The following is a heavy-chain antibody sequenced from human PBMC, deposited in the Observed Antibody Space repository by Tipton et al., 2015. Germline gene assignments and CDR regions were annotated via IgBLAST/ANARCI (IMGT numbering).Heavy chain of an antibody. J-gene: IGHJ4*02. CDR2: IFYTGST. Sequence: TLSLTCTVSGGSVSSGGYYWSWIRQPPGKGLEWIGYIFYTGSTNYNPSLKNRVTISVDTSKNQFSLKLSSVTAADTAVYYCASGFDWLLAFDYWGQGTLVTASS. CDR1: GGSVSSGGYY. D-gene: IGHD3-9*01. V-gene: IGHV4-61*08. CDR3: ASGFDWLLAFDY.